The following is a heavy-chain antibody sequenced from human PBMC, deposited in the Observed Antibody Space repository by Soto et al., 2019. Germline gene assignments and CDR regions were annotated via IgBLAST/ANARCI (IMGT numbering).Heavy chain of an antibody. CDR1: GASITYGAYS. J-gene: IGHJ4*02. Sequence: QLQLHMSGSGLVKPSQTLSLTCTVSGASITYGAYSWSWIRQTPGKGLEWMGYINLLETTFYNPSFESRLTLSIDRTKNQFSLNLKSMSAAGRAVYFCARGGGFDSFDYWGQGILVTVSS. CDR3: ARGGGFDSFDY. D-gene: IGHD3-10*01. V-gene: IGHV4-30-2*01. CDR2: INLLETT.